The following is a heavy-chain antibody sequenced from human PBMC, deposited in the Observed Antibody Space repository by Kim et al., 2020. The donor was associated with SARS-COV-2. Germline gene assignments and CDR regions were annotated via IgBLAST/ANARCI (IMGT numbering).Heavy chain of an antibody. D-gene: IGHD6-19*01. Sequence: GGSLRLSCAASGFTFSDYYMSWIRQAPGKGLEWVSYISSSSSYTNYADSVKGRFTISRDNAKNSLYLQMNSLRAEDTAVYYCARALEIAVAGLVDYWGQGTLVTVSS. V-gene: IGHV3-11*05. CDR1: GFTFSDYY. CDR2: ISSSSSYT. J-gene: IGHJ4*02. CDR3: ARALEIAVAGLVDY.